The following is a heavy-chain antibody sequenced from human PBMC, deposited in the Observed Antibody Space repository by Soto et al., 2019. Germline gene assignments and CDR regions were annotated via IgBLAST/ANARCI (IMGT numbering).Heavy chain of an antibody. Sequence: QLQLQESGSGLMKPSQTLSLTCTVSGGSISSGAYYWRWIRQPPGNGLEWIGYIYHSGCTYYIPSLRSRVTISMSRTKNQLTLQVNSVAAGDTAVYFCGRVRNRDYGHGFIDYLGQGILVAVSS. CDR1: GGSISSGAYY. V-gene: IGHV4-30-2*01. CDR2: IYHSGCT. CDR3: GRVRNRDYGHGFIDY. J-gene: IGHJ4*02. D-gene: IGHD3-10*01.